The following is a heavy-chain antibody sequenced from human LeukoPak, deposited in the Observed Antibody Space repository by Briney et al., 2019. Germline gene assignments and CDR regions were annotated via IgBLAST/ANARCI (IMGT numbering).Heavy chain of an antibody. Sequence: GESLKISCKGSGYNFTSYWIGWGRQMPGKGLEWMGIIYPGDSDTRYSPSFQGQVTISADKSISTAYLQWSSLKASDTAMYYCAGGYCSGGSCYWFDPWGQGTLVTVSS. CDR3: AGGYCSGGSCYWFDP. J-gene: IGHJ5*02. CDR1: GYNFTSYW. CDR2: IYPGDSDT. V-gene: IGHV5-51*01. D-gene: IGHD2-15*01.